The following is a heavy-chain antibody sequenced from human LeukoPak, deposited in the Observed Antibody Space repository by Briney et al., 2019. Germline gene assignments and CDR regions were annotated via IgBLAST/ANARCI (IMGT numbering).Heavy chain of an antibody. Sequence: ASVKVSCKVSGYTLTELSMHWVRQAPGKGLEWMGGFDPEDGETIYAQKFQGRVTMTEDTSTDTAYTELSSLRSEDTAVYYCATDPSSGYDTDYWGQGTLVTVSS. V-gene: IGHV1-24*01. D-gene: IGHD5-12*01. CDR2: FDPEDGET. CDR1: GYTLTELS. J-gene: IGHJ4*02. CDR3: ATDPSSGYDTDY.